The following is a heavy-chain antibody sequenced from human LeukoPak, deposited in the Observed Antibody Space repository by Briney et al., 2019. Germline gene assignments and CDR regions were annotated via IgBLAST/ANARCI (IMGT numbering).Heavy chain of an antibody. Sequence: GGSLRLSCAASGFTFSNAWMSWVRQAPGKGLEWVAIIKQDESEKHYVDSVKGRFTISRDNAKNSLYLQMNSLRGEDTAIYYCARDHEWGGQGTLVTVSS. CDR3: ARDHEW. CDR2: IKQDESEK. J-gene: IGHJ1*01. D-gene: IGHD1-26*01. CDR1: GFTFSNAW. V-gene: IGHV3-7*01.